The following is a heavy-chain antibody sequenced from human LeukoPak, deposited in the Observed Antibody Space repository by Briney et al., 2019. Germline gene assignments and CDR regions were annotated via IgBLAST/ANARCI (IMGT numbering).Heavy chain of an antibody. CDR2: IWYDGSNK. Sequence: PGGSLRLSCAASGFTFSSYGMHWVRQAPGKGLEWVAVIWYDGSNKYYADSVKGRFTISRDNSKNTLYLQMNSLRAEDTAVYYCARGSGSGWRPYYYYGMDVWGQGTTVTVSS. CDR1: GFTFSSYG. V-gene: IGHV3-33*01. D-gene: IGHD6-19*01. CDR3: ARGSGSGWRPYYYYGMDV. J-gene: IGHJ6*02.